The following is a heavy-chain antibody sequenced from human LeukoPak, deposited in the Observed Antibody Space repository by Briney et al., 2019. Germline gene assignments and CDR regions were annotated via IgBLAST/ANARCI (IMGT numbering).Heavy chain of an antibody. D-gene: IGHD1-26*01. CDR3: ARERGVIVGATFFDY. CDR1: GFNVRSYE. CDR2: ISSSGTTI. Sequence: GGSLRLCCAASGFNVRSYEMNWGSEVHGMGQERGSYISSSGTTIYYADSVKGRFTISRDNAKNSLYLQMNSLRDEDTGVYYCARERGVIVGATFFDYWGQGTLVTVSS. J-gene: IGHJ4*02. V-gene: IGHV3-48*03.